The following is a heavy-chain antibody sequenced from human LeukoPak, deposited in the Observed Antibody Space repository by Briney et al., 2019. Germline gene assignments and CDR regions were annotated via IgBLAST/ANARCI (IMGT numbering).Heavy chain of an antibody. V-gene: IGHV1-69*04. CDR2: IIPFLGIT. Sequence: SVKVSCKASGGTFSSYAISWVRQAPGQGLEWMGRIIPFLGITHYAQKFQGRVTITADESTSTAYMELSSLRSEDTAVYYCARGRQLVGTFDIWGQGTMVTVSS. D-gene: IGHD6-6*01. CDR3: ARGRQLVGTFDI. CDR1: GGTFSSYA. J-gene: IGHJ3*02.